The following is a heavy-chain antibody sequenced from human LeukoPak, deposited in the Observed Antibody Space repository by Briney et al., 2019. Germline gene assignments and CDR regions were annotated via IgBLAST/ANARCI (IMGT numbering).Heavy chain of an antibody. CDR2: FDPEDGET. CDR3: ATGPAPYYGSGSWVDY. J-gene: IGHJ4*02. V-gene: IGHV1-24*01. Sequence: GASVKVSCKVSGYTLTELSMHWVRQAPGKGLEWMGGFDPEDGETIYAQKFQGRVTMTEDTSTDTAYMELSSLRSEDTAVYYCATGPAPYYGSGSWVDYWGQGTLVTVSS. D-gene: IGHD3-10*01. CDR1: GYTLTELS.